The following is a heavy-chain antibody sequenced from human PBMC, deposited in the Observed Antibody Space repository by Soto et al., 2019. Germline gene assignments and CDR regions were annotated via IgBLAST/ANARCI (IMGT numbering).Heavy chain of an antibody. CDR3: ARDMSRHAYYYYGMDV. Sequence: SETLSLTCTVSGGSVSSGSYYWCWIRQPPGKGLEWIGYIYYSGSTNYNPSLKSRVTISVDTSKNQFSLKLSSVTAADTAVYYCARDMSRHAYYYYGMDVWGQGTTVTVSS. D-gene: IGHD3-16*01. CDR2: IYYSGST. J-gene: IGHJ6*02. CDR1: GGSVSSGSYY. V-gene: IGHV4-61*01.